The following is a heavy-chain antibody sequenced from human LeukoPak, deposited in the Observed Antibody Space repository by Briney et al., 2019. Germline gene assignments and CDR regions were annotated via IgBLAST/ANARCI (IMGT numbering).Heavy chain of an antibody. Sequence: GGSLRLSCAASGFTFSNSAMSWVRQAPGKGLEWVSSTSGSGGLTYYADFVKGRFTISRDNSKHTLYMQMNSLRAEDTAVYYCAKDGDNGYSYNIDYWGPGTLITVSS. V-gene: IGHV3-23*01. J-gene: IGHJ4*02. CDR2: TSGSGGLT. CDR3: AKDGDNGYSYNIDY. D-gene: IGHD5-18*01. CDR1: GFTFSNSA.